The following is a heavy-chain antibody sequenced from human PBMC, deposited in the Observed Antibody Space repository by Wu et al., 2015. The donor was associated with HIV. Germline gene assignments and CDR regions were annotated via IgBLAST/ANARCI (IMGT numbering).Heavy chain of an antibody. J-gene: IGHJ6*03. CDR1: GYTFTSYY. CDR3: ARDRRYYYDSSGYPSSDYYYYYMDV. D-gene: IGHD3-22*01. Sequence: QVQLVQSGAEVKKPGASVKVSCKASGYTFTSYYMHWVRQAPGQGLEWMGIINPSGGSTSYAQKFQGRVTMTRDTSTSTVYMELSSLRSEDTAVYYCARDRRYYYDSSGYPSSDYYYYYMDVWGKGTTVTVSS. CDR2: INPSGGST. V-gene: IGHV1-46*03.